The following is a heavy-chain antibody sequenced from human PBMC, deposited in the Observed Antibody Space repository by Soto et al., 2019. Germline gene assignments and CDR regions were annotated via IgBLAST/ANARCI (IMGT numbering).Heavy chain of an antibody. CDR3: TRGGYYGSGSPSDY. J-gene: IGHJ4*02. D-gene: IGHD3-10*01. V-gene: IGHV4-59*01. CDR2: IYFSGSI. CDR1: GGSISSYY. Sequence: PSETLSLTXTVSGGSISSYYWSWIRQPPGKGLEWIGYIYFSGSIKYNPSLKSRVTISGDTSKNQFSLKLSSVTAADTAVYYCTRGGYYGSGSPSDYWGQGILVTVSS.